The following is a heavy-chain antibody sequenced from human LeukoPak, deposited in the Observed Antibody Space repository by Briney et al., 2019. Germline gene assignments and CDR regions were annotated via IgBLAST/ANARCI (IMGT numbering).Heavy chain of an antibody. J-gene: IGHJ6*03. CDR2: IYYSGST. Sequence: PSQTLSLTCTVSGGSISSYYWSWIRQPPGKGLEWIGYIYYSGSTNYNPSLKSRVAISVDTSKNQFSLKLSSVTAADTAVYYCARGNSKLNYYYYYMDVWGKGTTVTVSS. D-gene: IGHD4-11*01. CDR3: ARGNSKLNYYYYYMDV. CDR1: GGSISSYY. V-gene: IGHV4-59*01.